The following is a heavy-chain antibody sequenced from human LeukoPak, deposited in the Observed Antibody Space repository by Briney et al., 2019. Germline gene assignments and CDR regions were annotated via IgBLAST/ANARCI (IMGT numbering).Heavy chain of an antibody. CDR2: ISSSGSGGNT. V-gene: IGHV3-23*01. D-gene: IGHD1-26*01. Sequence: PGGSLRLSCVASGVTLSSYAMSWARQAPGKGLEWVSGISSSGSGGNTYYADSVKGRFTISRDSSKNTLFLHMNTLRAEDTAIYYCAKDRTVGASYRYFDLWGRGTLVTVSS. CDR3: AKDRTVGASYRYFDL. J-gene: IGHJ2*01. CDR1: GVTLSSYA.